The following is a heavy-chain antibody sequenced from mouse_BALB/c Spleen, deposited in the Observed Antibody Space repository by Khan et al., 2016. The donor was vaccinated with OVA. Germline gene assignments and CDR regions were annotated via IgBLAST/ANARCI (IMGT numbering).Heavy chain of an antibody. CDR3: AREEDYCRNGGWLAY. D-gene: IGHD2-14*01. J-gene: IGHJ3*01. V-gene: IGHV1-4*01. Sequence: QVQLQQSGAELARPGASVRMSCKASGYTFTSYSMNWVKQRPGQGLEWIGYINPSSDYTNYNEMFKGKATLTADKSSSTAYMQLSSLTSDDSAVYYCAREEDYCRNGGWLAYWGQGTLVTVSS. CDR1: GYTFTSYS. CDR2: INPSSDYT.